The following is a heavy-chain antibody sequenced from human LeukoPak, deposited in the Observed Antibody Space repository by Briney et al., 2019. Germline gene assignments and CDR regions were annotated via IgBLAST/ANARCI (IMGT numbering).Heavy chain of an antibody. Sequence: GASVNVSCKASGYTFTSHYIHWVRQAPGQGLEWMGVINPTGGSTSYAQNFQGRVTMTRDTSTSTVYMELSSLRSEDTAVYYCARGYSSSSPFDYWGQGTLVTVSS. CDR3: ARGYSSSSPFDY. J-gene: IGHJ4*02. CDR1: GYTFTSHY. D-gene: IGHD6-6*01. CDR2: INPTGGST. V-gene: IGHV1-46*01.